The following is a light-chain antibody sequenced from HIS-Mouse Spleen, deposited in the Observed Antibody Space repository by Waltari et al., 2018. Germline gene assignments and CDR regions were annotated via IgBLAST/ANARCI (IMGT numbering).Light chain of an antibody. V-gene: IGLV3-10*01. Sequence: SYELTQPPSVSVSPGQTARITCSGDALPKKYAYWYQQKSGQAPVLVIYEDSKRRSGNPERFSGPSSGTMATLTSSGAQVEDEADYYCYSTDSSGNHRVFGGGTKLTVL. CDR3: YSTDSSGNHRV. CDR2: EDS. CDR1: ALPKKY. J-gene: IGLJ2*01.